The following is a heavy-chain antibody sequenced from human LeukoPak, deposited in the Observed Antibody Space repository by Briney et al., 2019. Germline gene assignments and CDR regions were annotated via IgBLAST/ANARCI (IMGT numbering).Heavy chain of an antibody. D-gene: IGHD3-10*01. V-gene: IGHV4-61*02. CDR1: GNSISSGDYY. CDR3: ARDTNGSGSYYYYYYMDV. J-gene: IGHJ6*03. Sequence: TLSLTCTVSGNSISSGDYYWRWIRQPAGRGLEWIARIYTSGSTTYNPSLKSRVTMSVDTSKNQFSLKLSSVTAADTAVYYCARDTNGSGSYYYYYYMDVWGKGTTVTISS. CDR2: IYTSGST.